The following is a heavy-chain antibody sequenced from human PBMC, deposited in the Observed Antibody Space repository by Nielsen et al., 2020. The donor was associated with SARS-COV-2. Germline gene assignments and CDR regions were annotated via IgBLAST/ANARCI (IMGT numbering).Heavy chain of an antibody. CDR3: APGGKNTMIP. CDR1: GGSISNSPYY. J-gene: IGHJ5*02. V-gene: IGHV4-39*01. CDR2: IYYSGSA. D-gene: IGHD3-22*01. Sequence: SETLSLTCTVSGGSISNSPYYWGWIRQPPGKGLEWIGTIYYSGSAYYSPSLKSRVAMSVDTSKNQFSLKLTSVTAADTAIYYCAPGGKNTMIPWGQGTLVTVSS.